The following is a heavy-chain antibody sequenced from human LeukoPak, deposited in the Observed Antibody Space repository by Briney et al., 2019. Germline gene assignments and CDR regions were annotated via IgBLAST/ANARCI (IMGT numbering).Heavy chain of an antibody. Sequence: GGSLRLSCAASGFTFSSYGMHWVRQAPGKGLEWVAVIWYDGINKYYADSVKGRFTISRDNSKNTLYLQMNSLRAEDTAVYYCARDYDSNWIFDPWGQGTLVTVSS. CDR1: GFTFSSYG. D-gene: IGHD4-11*01. V-gene: IGHV3-33*01. J-gene: IGHJ5*02. CDR2: IWYDGINK. CDR3: ARDYDSNWIFDP.